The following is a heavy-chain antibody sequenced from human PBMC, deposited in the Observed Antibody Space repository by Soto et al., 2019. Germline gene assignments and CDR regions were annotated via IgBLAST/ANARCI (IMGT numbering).Heavy chain of an antibody. D-gene: IGHD2-15*01. Sequence: GASVKVSCKASGYTFTSYDINWVRQATGQGLEWMGWMNPNSGNTGYAQKFQGRVTMTRNTSISTAYMELSSLRSEDTAVYYCARAEGYCSGGSCYGWWWFDPWGQGTRVTVS. CDR3: ARAEGYCSGGSCYGWWWFDP. J-gene: IGHJ5*02. CDR1: GYTFTSYD. CDR2: MNPNSGNT. V-gene: IGHV1-8*01.